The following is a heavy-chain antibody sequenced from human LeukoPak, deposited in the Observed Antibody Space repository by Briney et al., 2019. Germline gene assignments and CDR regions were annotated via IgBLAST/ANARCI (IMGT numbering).Heavy chain of an antibody. Sequence: SETLSLTCTVSGGSISSGGYYWHWIRQHPGKGLEWIGYIYHDGSTYYNPSLKSRVTMSLDTSNNQFSLTLNFVTAADTAVYYCASPSIGSTTDYWGQGTLVTVSS. V-gene: IGHV4-31*03. CDR3: ASPSIGSTTDY. D-gene: IGHD2/OR15-2a*01. CDR2: IYHDGST. CDR1: GGSISSGGYY. J-gene: IGHJ4*02.